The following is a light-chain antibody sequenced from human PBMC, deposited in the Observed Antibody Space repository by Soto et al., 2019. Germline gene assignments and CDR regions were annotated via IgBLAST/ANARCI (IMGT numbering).Light chain of an antibody. J-gene: IGKJ1*01. V-gene: IGKV1-39*01. CDR2: DAS. CDR1: QTIGTY. Sequence: IEVTQSPSSLAASLGARVTITWRASQTIGTYVNWYRQKSGAAPELLIYDASTLQSGIPSRFRGGASGTDFTLTISSLQLDDFATYYCQQSYNTPLTFGQGTKVDI. CDR3: QQSYNTPLT.